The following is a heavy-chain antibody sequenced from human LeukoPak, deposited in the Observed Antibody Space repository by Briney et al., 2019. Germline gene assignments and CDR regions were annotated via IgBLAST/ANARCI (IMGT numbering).Heavy chain of an antibody. CDR2: INSVGGTT. D-gene: IGHD3-9*01. J-gene: IGHJ4*02. CDR1: GFTFNSYG. V-gene: IGHV3-48*04. CDR3: ARVPGLTMTGGFDY. Sequence: GGSLRLSCAASGFTFNSYGMNWFRQAPGRGLEWISYINSVGGTTFYADSVKGRFTISRDNANNTLYLQMNSLRAEDAATYYCARVPGLTMTGGFDYWGQGTLVTVSS.